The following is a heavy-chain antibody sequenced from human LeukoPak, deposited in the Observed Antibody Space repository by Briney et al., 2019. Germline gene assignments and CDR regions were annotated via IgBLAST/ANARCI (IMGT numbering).Heavy chain of an antibody. CDR1: GYTFTSYG. CDR2: ISAYNGNT. Sequence: ASVNVSCKASGYTFTSYGISWVRQAPGQGLEWMGWISAYNGNTNYAQKLQGRVAMTTDTSTSTAYMELRSLRSGDTAVYYCARDDSSSSALDYWGQGTLVTVSS. V-gene: IGHV1-18*01. CDR3: ARDDSSSSALDY. D-gene: IGHD6-6*01. J-gene: IGHJ4*02.